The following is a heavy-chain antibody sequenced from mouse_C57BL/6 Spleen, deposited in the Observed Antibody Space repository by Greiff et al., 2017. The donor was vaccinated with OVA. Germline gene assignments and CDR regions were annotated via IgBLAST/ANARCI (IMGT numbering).Heavy chain of an antibody. CDR3: ARQDSNYAWFAY. J-gene: IGHJ3*01. V-gene: IGHV5-2*01. Sequence: EVHLVESGGGLVQPGESLKLSCESNEYEFPSHDMSWVRKTPEKRLELVAAINSDGGSTSYPDTMERRFIISRDNTKKTLYLQMSSLRSEDTALYYCARQDSNYAWFAYWGQGTLVTVSA. D-gene: IGHD2-5*01. CDR2: INSDGGST. CDR1: EYEFPSHD.